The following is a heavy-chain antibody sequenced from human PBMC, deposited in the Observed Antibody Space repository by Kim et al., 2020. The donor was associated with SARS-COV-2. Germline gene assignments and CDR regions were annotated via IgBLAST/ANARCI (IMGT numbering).Heavy chain of an antibody. CDR1: GYSFTSYW. CDR3: ARHRGVLEWLLRYFDY. CDR2: IYPGDSDT. J-gene: IGHJ4*02. Sequence: GESLKISCKGSGYSFTSYWIGWVRQMPGKGLEWMGIIYPGDSDTRYSPSFQSQVTIPADKSISTAYLQWGSLKASDTAMYYCARHRGVLEWLLRYFDYWGQGTLVTVSS. D-gene: IGHD3-3*01. V-gene: IGHV5-51*01.